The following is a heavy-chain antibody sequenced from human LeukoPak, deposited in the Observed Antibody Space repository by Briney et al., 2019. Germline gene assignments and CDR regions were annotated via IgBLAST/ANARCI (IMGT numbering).Heavy chain of an antibody. CDR3: ARRRYYDSLNWFDP. D-gene: IGHD3-22*01. CDR1: GGSFSGYY. V-gene: IGHV4-34*01. CDR2: INHSGST. Sequence: SETLSLTCAVYGGSFSGYYWSWIRQPPGKGLEWIGEINHSGSTNYNPSLRSRVTISVDTSKNQFSLKLSSVTAADTAVYYCARRRYYDSLNWFDPWGQGTLVTVSS. J-gene: IGHJ5*02.